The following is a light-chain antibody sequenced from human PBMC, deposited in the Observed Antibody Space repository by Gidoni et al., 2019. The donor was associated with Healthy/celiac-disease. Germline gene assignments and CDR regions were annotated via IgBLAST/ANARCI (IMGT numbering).Light chain of an antibody. Sequence: DIQMTQSPSSLSASVGDRVTITCQASQDISNYLNWYQQKPGKAPKLLIYDASNLETGVPSRFSGSGSGTDFTLTISSLQPEDIATYYCQQTFGPGTKVDIK. CDR3: QQT. CDR1: QDISNY. J-gene: IGKJ3*01. V-gene: IGKV1-33*01. CDR2: DAS.